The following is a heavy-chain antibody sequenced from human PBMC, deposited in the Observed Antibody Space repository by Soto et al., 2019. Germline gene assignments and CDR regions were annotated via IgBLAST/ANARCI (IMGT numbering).Heavy chain of an antibody. CDR2: ISYDGSNK. J-gene: IGHJ4*02. CDR1: GFTFSSYG. Sequence: VQLVESGGGVAQPGRSLRLSCAASGFTFSSYGMHWVRQAPGKGLEWVAVISYDGSNKYSADSVKGRFTISRDNSKNTLYLQRNSVRAVDTAAYYCAKGSTAMIYSDYWGQGTLVTVSS. D-gene: IGHD5-18*01. CDR3: AKGSTAMIYSDY. V-gene: IGHV3-30*18.